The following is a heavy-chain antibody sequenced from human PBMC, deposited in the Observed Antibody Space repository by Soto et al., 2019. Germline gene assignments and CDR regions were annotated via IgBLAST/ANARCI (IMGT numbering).Heavy chain of an antibody. CDR1: GFTFDDYT. CDR2: ISWDGGST. Sequence: GSLRLSCAASGFTFDDYTMHWVRQAPGKGLEWVSLISWDGGSTYYADSVKGRFTISRDNSKNSLYLQMNSLRTEDTALYYCAKDLSYSSSYSLDYWGQGTLVTVSS. CDR3: AKDLSYSSSYSLDY. D-gene: IGHD6-13*01. J-gene: IGHJ4*02. V-gene: IGHV3-43*01.